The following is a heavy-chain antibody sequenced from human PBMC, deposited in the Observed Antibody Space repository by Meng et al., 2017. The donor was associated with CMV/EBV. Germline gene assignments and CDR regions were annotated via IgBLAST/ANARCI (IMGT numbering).Heavy chain of an antibody. J-gene: IGHJ6*02. V-gene: IGHV4-59*01. Sequence: GSLRLSCTVPGGSISSYYWSWIRQPPGKGLEWIGYIYYSGSTNYNPSLKSRVTISVDTSKNQFSLKLSSVTAADTVVYYCARDVGGDYRNDYYYYYGMDVWGQGTTVTVSS. D-gene: IGHD4-17*01. CDR1: GGSISSYY. CDR3: ARDVGGDYRNDYYYYYGMDV. CDR2: IYYSGST.